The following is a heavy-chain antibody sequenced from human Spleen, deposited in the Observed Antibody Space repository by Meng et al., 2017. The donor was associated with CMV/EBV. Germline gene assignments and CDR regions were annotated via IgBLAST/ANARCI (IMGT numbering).Heavy chain of an antibody. CDR3: ARDTVDTAIPPWGMDV. CDR1: GGSFSGYY. J-gene: IGHJ6*02. D-gene: IGHD5-18*01. CDR2: INHSGST. Sequence: GSLRLSCAVYGGSFSGYYWSWIRQPPGKGLEWIGEINHSGSTNYNPSLKSRVTISVDTSKNQFSLKLSSVTAADTAVYYCARDTVDTAIPPWGMDVWGQGTTVTVSS. V-gene: IGHV4-34*01.